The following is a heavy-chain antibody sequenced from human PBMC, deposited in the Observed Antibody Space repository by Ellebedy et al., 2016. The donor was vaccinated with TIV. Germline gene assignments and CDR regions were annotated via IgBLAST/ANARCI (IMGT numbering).Heavy chain of an antibody. Sequence: GESLKISXKGSGYSFTSYWIGWVRQMPGKGLEWMGIIYPGDSDTRYSPSFQGQVTISADKSISTAYLQWSSLKASDTAMYYCARHTWEWVRGVIGDMDVWGQGTTVTVSS. CDR1: GYSFTSYW. CDR3: ARHTWEWVRGVIGDMDV. CDR2: IYPGDSDT. D-gene: IGHD3-10*01. J-gene: IGHJ6*02. V-gene: IGHV5-51*01.